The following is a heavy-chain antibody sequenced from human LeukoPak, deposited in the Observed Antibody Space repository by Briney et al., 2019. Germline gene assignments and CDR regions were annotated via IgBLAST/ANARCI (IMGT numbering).Heavy chain of an antibody. D-gene: IGHD1-26*01. CDR3: ASRVGATIWFDP. J-gene: IGHJ5*02. CDR2: INSDGSST. CDR1: GFTFSSYW. Sequence: PGGSLRLSCAASGFTFSSYWMHWVRHAPGKGLVWVSRINSDGSSTSYADSVKGRFTISRDNAKNTLYLQMNSLRAEDTAVYYCASRVGATIWFDPWGQGTPVTVSS. V-gene: IGHV3-74*01.